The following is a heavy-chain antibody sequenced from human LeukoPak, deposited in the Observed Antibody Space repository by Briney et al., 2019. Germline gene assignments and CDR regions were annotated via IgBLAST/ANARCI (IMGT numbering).Heavy chain of an antibody. CDR1: GFTFSSYW. D-gene: IGHD3-22*01. V-gene: IGHV3-74*01. J-gene: IGHJ4*02. CDR2: INSDGSST. Sequence: GGSLRLSCAASGFTFSSYWMHWVRQAPGKGLVWVSRINSDGSSTSYADSVKGRFTISRDNAKNTLYLQMSGLRVEDTAVYFCARGMDYYDNRGYTTDSWGQGTLVTVAS. CDR3: ARGMDYYDNRGYTTDS.